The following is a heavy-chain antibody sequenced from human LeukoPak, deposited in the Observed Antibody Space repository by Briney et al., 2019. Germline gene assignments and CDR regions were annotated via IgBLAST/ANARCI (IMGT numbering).Heavy chain of an antibody. CDR3: ARGPHTSSWYKHAFDI. CDR2: IFPVFGTS. V-gene: IGHV1-69*13. CDR1: GYTFTNYY. Sequence: ASVKVSCKASGYTFTNYYIHWVRQAPGQGLEWMGGIFPVFGTSTYAQKFQGRVTITADESTRTAHMELSSLRSDDTAVYYCARGPHTSSWYKHAFDIWAQGTMVTVSS. J-gene: IGHJ3*02. D-gene: IGHD6-13*01.